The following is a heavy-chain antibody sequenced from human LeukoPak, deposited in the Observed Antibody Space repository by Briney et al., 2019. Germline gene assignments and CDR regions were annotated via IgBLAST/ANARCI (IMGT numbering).Heavy chain of an antibody. CDR2: ISGSGGST. J-gene: IGHJ4*02. CDR1: GFTFNSYA. D-gene: IGHD6-13*01. CDR3: AKENGSWSYYFDY. V-gene: IGHV3-23*01. Sequence: GGSLRLSCAASGFTFNSYAMNWVRQAPGKGLEWVSAISGSGGSTYYADPVKGRFTISRDNSKNTLYLQMNSLRAEDTAAYYCAKENGSWSYYFDYWGQGTLVTVSS.